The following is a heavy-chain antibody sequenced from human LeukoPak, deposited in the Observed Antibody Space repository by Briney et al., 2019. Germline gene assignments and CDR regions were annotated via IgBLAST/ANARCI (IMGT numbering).Heavy chain of an antibody. CDR1: GLTVSSYA. J-gene: IGHJ6*02. CDR2: IKSKIDGGTT. D-gene: IGHD3-10*01. Sequence: HPGESLRLSCGASGLTVSSYAMSWVRQAPGKGLDWVGRIKSKIDGGTTDYAAPVKGRFTISRDDSKNTLYLQMNSLKTEDTAVYYCNTAKSLVRGVLHYGMEVWGQGTTVTVSS. V-gene: IGHV3-15*01. CDR3: NTAKSLVRGVLHYGMEV.